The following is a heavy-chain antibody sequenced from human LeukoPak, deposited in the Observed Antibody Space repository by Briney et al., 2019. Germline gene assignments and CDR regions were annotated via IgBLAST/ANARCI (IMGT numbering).Heavy chain of an antibody. J-gene: IGHJ4*02. D-gene: IGHD1-14*01. CDR2: IAYDGSRA. CDR1: GFTFDGYG. Sequence: PGGSLRLSCAGSGFTFDGYGMHWFRQTPGKGLEWVAVIAYDGSRAFHADSVKGRFTISRDNSKNTMSVQMDDLRAEDTAVYYCTRYNNDHFDYWGQGTLVTVSS. V-gene: IGHV3-33*01. CDR3: TRYNNDHFDY.